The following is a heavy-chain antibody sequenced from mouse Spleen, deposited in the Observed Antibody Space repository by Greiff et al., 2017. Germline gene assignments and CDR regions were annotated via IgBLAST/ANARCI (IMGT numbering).Heavy chain of an antibody. V-gene: IGHV14-4*01. Sequence: EVQLQQSGAELVRPGASVKLSCTASGFNIKDDYMHWVKQRPEQGLEWIGWIDPENGDTEYASKFQGKATITADTSSNTAYLQLSSLTSEDTAVYYCTTCLYGNSDYWGQGTTLTVSS. CDR3: TTCLYGNSDY. J-gene: IGHJ2*01. D-gene: IGHD2-10*02. CDR2: IDPENGDT. CDR1: GFNIKDDY.